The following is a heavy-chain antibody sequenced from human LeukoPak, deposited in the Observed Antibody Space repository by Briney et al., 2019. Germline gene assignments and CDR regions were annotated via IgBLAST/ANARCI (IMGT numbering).Heavy chain of an antibody. CDR3: ARDTARDTAIDY. V-gene: IGHV3-30*04. Sequence: GGSLRLSCAASGFTFSDYAMHWVRQAPGKGLEWVAVISYDGSKYYYADSVKGRFTISRDNSKNTVYLQMNNLRAEDTAVFYCARDTARDTAIDYWGQGILVTVSS. D-gene: IGHD5-18*01. CDR1: GFTFSDYA. CDR2: ISYDGSKY. J-gene: IGHJ4*02.